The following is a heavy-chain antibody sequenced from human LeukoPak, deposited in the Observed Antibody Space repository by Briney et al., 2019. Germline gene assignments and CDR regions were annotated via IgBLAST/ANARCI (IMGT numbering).Heavy chain of an antibody. D-gene: IGHD5-18*01. CDR1: GFTFSDYY. V-gene: IGHV3-11*01. CDR3: ARVKTAMAYYYYGMDV. CDR2: ISSSGSTI. Sequence: NAGGSLRLSCAASGFTFSDYYMSWIRQAPGKGLEWVSYISSSGSTIYYADSVKGRFTISRDNAKNSLYLQMNSLRAEDTAVYYCARVKTAMAYYYYGMDVWGQGTTVTVSS. J-gene: IGHJ6*02.